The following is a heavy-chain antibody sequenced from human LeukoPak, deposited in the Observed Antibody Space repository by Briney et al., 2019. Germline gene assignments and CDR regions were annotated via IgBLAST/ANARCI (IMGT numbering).Heavy chain of an antibody. J-gene: IGHJ4*02. V-gene: IGHV4-59*01. D-gene: IGHD3-10*01. CDR3: ARGKAAYSTMVRGVINFDY. Sequence: TSETLSLTCTVSGGSISSYYWSWIRQPPGKGLEWIGYIYYSGSTNYNPSLKSRVTISVDTSKNQFSLKLSSVTAADTAVYYCARGKAAYSTMVRGVINFDYWGQGTLVTVSS. CDR2: IYYSGST. CDR1: GGSISSYY.